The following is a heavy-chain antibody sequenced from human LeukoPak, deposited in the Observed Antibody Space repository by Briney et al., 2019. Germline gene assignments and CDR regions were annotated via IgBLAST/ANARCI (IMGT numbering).Heavy chain of an antibody. Sequence: AASVKVSCKASGYTFTGYYMHWVRHAPGQGLEWMGRINPNSGGTNYAQKFQGRVTMTRDTSISTAYMELGRLRSDDTAVYYCASQTYYYDSSGLSPLGYWGQGTLVTVSS. J-gene: IGHJ4*02. CDR3: ASQTYYYDSSGLSPLGY. CDR2: INPNSGGT. D-gene: IGHD3-22*01. V-gene: IGHV1-2*06. CDR1: GYTFTGYY.